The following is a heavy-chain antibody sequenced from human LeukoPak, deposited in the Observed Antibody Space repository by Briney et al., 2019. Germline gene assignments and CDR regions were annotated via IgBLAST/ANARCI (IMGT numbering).Heavy chain of an antibody. V-gene: IGHV1-2*02. D-gene: IGHD3-3*01. CDR1: GYTFIDYY. Sequence: ASVKVSCKTSGYTFIDYYMYWVRQAPGLGPAWMGWINPNSGGTKSPQKFQGRVTMTRDTSTSTAYLELSRLTSDDTAVYYCASGPRSTIFGVDSYYFDYWGQGTLVTVSS. CDR3: ASGPRSTIFGVDSYYFDY. J-gene: IGHJ4*02. CDR2: INPNSGGT.